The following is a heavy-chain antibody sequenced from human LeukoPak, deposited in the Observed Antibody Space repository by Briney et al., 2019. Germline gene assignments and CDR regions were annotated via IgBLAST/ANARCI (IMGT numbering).Heavy chain of an antibody. CDR1: GFTFSSYA. CDR3: TTDYSRWSGCYPDAFDI. D-gene: IGHD3-3*01. Sequence: PGGSLRLSCAASGFTFSSYAMSWVRQAPGKGLEWVSAISGSGGSTYYADSVKGRFTISRDNSKNTLYLQMNSLRAEDTAVYYCTTDYSRWSGCYPDAFDIWGQGTMVTVSS. CDR2: ISGSGGST. J-gene: IGHJ3*02. V-gene: IGHV3-23*01.